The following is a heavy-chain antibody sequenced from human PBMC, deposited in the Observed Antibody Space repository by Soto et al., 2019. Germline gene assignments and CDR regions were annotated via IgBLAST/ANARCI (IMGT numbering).Heavy chain of an antibody. D-gene: IGHD3-10*01. V-gene: IGHV1-18*01. Sequence: QVQLVQSGAEVKKPGASVKVSCKASGYTFTSYGISWVRQAPGQGLEWMGWISAYNGNTNYAQKLQGRVTMTTDTSTRQAHSERRSLRSDDTAAYYCAGLFHYYGSGSYGASPAAEYFQHWGQGTLVTVSS. J-gene: IGHJ1*01. CDR3: AGLFHYYGSGSYGASPAAEYFQH. CDR2: ISAYNGNT. CDR1: GYTFTSYG.